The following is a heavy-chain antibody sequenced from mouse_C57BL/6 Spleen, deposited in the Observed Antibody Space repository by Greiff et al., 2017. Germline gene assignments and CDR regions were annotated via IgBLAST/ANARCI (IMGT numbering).Heavy chain of an antibody. CDR2: IDPEDGDT. Sequence: VQLQQSGAELVRPGASVKLSCTASGFNIKDYYMHWVKQRPEQGLEWIGRIDPEDGDTEYASKFQGKATMTADTSSNTAYLQLSSLTSEDTAVYYSTKWGAYYSNLYYFDYWGQGTTLTVSS. V-gene: IGHV14-1*01. CDR1: GFNIKDYY. J-gene: IGHJ2*01. CDR3: TKWGAYYSNLYYFDY. D-gene: IGHD2-5*01.